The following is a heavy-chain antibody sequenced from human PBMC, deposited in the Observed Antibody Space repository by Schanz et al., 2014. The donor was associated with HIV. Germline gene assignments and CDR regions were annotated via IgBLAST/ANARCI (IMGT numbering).Heavy chain of an antibody. J-gene: IGHJ4*02. V-gene: IGHV3-48*04. D-gene: IGHD6-13*01. CDR1: GFTFSSYA. CDR3: ARDSWYGDY. CDR2: ISSSGNTI. Sequence: VQLVESRGGLVQPGGSLRLSCAASGFTFSSYAMSWIRQAPGKGLEWVSYISSSGNTIYYGDSVKGRFTISRDNAKNSLYLQMNSLRAEDTAVYYCARDSWYGDYWGLGTLVTVSS.